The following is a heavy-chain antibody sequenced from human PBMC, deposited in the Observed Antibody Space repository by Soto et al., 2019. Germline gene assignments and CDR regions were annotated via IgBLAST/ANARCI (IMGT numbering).Heavy chain of an antibody. CDR3: ARDKRDLRFLEWSYYFDY. CDR1: GFTFSSYS. J-gene: IGHJ4*02. D-gene: IGHD3-3*01. CDR2: ISYDGSNK. V-gene: IGHV3-30-3*01. Sequence: GGSLRLSCAASGFTFSSYSIHWVRQAPGKGLEWVAVISYDGSNKYYADSVKGRFTISRDNSKSTLYLQMNSLRAEDTAVYYCARDKRDLRFLEWSYYFDYWGQGTLVTVSS.